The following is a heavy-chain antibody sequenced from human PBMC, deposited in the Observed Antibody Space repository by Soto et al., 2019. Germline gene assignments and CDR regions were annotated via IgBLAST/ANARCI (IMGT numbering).Heavy chain of an antibody. D-gene: IGHD3-9*01. CDR1: GYTFTSYG. CDR3: ARGPSHYDILTGYEYYYGMDV. V-gene: IGHV1-18*04. J-gene: IGHJ6*02. Sequence: ASVKVSCKASGYTFTSYGISWVRQAPGQGLEWMGWISAYNGNTNYAQKLQGRVTVTTDTSTSTAYMELRSLRSDDTAVYYCARGPSHYDILTGYEYYYGMDVWGQGTTVTVSS. CDR2: ISAYNGNT.